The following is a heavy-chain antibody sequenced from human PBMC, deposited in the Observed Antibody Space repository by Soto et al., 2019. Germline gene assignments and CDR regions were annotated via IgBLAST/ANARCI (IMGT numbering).Heavy chain of an antibody. CDR3: ARGDTAMAPYYFDY. J-gene: IGHJ4*02. CDR2: IDPSGSYT. Sequence: GESLKISCQGSGYRFSSYWITWVRQKPGKGLEWMGRIDPSGSYTNYSPSFQGQVTISADKSINTAYLQWSSLRASDTAMYYCARGDTAMAPYYFDYWGQGTLATVSS. D-gene: IGHD5-18*01. V-gene: IGHV5-10-1*04. CDR1: GYRFSSYW.